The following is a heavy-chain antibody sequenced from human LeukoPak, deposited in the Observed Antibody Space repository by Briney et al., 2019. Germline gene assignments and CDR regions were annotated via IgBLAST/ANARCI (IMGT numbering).Heavy chain of an antibody. Sequence: GGSLRLSCAASGFTFSSYAMTWVRQAPGKGLEWVSGVSANAGSTFYADSVKGRFTISRDNSKNTLYLQMNSLRAEDTAVYYCAKDIVVVPAAGDAFDIWGQGTMVTVSS. V-gene: IGHV3-23*01. D-gene: IGHD2-2*01. CDR3: AKDIVVVPAAGDAFDI. CDR2: VSANAGST. CDR1: GFTFSSYA. J-gene: IGHJ3*02.